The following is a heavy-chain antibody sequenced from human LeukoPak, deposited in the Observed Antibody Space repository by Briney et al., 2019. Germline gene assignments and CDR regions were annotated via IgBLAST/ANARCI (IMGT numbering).Heavy chain of an antibody. CDR1: GLSLSDYG. D-gene: IGHD2-2*01. Sequence: GGSLRLSCSASGLSLSDYGMSWVRQAPGKGLEWVSYITMNSVRIYADSVKGRFTISRDNDKNSVYLQMNTLRDEDTAVYYCTRGRYQFLGPNDCWGQGSRVTVSS. CDR3: TRGRYQFLGPNDC. V-gene: IGHV3-69-1*01. CDR2: ITMNSVR. J-gene: IGHJ4*02.